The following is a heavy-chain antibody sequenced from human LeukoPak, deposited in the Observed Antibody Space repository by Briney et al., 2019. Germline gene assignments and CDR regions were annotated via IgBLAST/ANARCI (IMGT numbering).Heavy chain of an antibody. CDR2: IYYSGST. D-gene: IGHD1-26*01. CDR3: ARLTYDYTGNYYLYYFDY. Sequence: SETLSLTCAVYGGSFSGYYWSWIRQPPGKGLEWIGYIYYSGSTYYNPSLKSRVTMSVDTSKNQFSLKLSSVTAADTAVYYCARLTYDYTGNYYLYYFDYWGQGTLVTVSS. J-gene: IGHJ4*02. CDR1: GGSFSGYY. V-gene: IGHV4-59*08.